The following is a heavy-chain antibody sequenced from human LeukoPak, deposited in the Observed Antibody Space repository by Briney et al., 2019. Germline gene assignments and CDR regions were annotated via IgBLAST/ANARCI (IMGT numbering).Heavy chain of an antibody. J-gene: IGHJ4*02. D-gene: IGHD2-21*01. CDR1: GFTFSRSW. CDR2: IKQDGTSK. CDR3: ARHGDYCFDL. V-gene: IGHV3-7*02. Sequence: GGSLRLSCAASGFTFSRSWMGWVRQAPGKGLEWVANIKQDGTSKYYVDSVMGRFTISRDDAENSVYLQMNSLSAGDTAVYYCARHGDYCFDLWGPGTRVTVSS.